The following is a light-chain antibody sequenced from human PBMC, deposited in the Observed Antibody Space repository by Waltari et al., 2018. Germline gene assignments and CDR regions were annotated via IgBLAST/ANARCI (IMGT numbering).Light chain of an antibody. CDR3: QSADDSYNVL. CDR2: KDN. CDR1: SGSVDSEY. Sequence: VFTQPHSVSGSPGQTVNIYCNRSSGSVDSEYVQWYQQLPGNAPTTVIYKDNQRPSGVPDRFSGSIDSSSNSASLAISGLKSEDEADYYCQSADDSYNVLFGGGTRLTVL. V-gene: IGLV6-57*03. J-gene: IGLJ2*01.